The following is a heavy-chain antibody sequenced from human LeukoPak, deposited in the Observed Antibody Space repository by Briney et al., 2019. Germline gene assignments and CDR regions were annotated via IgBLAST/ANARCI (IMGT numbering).Heavy chain of an antibody. J-gene: IGHJ4*02. CDR3: ARLSSDYYDSSGYYAGDY. V-gene: IGHV4-59*08. D-gene: IGHD3-22*01. CDR1: GGSISDYY. Sequence: SETLSLTCTVSGGSISDYYWSWMRQPPGKGLEWIGYIYYSGSTTYNPSLKSRVTISVDTSKNQFSLKLTSVTAADTAVYYCARLSSDYYDSSGYYAGDYWGQGTLVTVSS. CDR2: IYYSGST.